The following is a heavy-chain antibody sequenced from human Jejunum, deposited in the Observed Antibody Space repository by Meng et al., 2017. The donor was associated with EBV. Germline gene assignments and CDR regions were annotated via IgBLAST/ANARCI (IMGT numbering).Heavy chain of an antibody. J-gene: IGHJ5*02. Sequence: EQWGAGLLKPSATLSLTCGVNGWSFRGYYWTWIRQPPGKGLEWIGEINHGDRTNYNPSLKSRVTVSVDTSKNQFSLRLTSVTDADTAVYYCARVAYDEAFAGWFDPWGQGTLVTVPS. D-gene: IGHD5-12*01. V-gene: IGHV4-34*01. CDR2: INHGDRT. CDR1: GWSFRGYY. CDR3: ARVAYDEAFAGWFDP.